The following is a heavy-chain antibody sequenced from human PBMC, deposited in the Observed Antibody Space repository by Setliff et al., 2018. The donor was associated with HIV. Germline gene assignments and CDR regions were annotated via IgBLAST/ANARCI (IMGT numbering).Heavy chain of an antibody. V-gene: IGHV1-69*05. CDR2: IIPIFGTA. CDR1: GGTFSSYA. Sequence: ASVKVSCKASGGTFSSYAISWVRQAPGQGLEWMGGIIPIFGTANYAQKFQGRVTITTDESTSTAYMELSSLRSEGTAVYYCARGESDVLGDTAMGPFGYWGQGTLVTVSS. J-gene: IGHJ4*02. D-gene: IGHD5-18*01. CDR3: ARGESDVLGDTAMGPFGY.